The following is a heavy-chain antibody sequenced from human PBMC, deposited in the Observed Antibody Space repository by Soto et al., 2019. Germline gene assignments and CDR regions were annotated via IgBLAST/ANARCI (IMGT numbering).Heavy chain of an antibody. Sequence: SHRVSSAASAFSVGGNYMNWVLQAPGKGLQWVASITYSGEATFYADSFKGRFTTSRDNDKKSLSLQMNSLRGDDTAVSYCARDFGDNGGFDFWGQGTLVTVSS. D-gene: IGHD4-17*01. CDR3: ARDFGDNGGFDF. CDR2: ITYSGEAT. J-gene: IGHJ4*02. V-gene: IGHV3-21*01. CDR1: AFSVGGNY.